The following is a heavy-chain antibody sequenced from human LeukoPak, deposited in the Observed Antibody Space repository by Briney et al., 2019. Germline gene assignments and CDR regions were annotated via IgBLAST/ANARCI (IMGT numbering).Heavy chain of an antibody. CDR2: ISSSSYI. D-gene: IGHD3-3*01. J-gene: IGHJ4*02. V-gene: IGHV3-21*01. CDR3: ARGTMVLRFLEWLNDY. Sequence: GGSLRLSCAASGFTFSSYSMNWVRQAPGKGLEWVSSISSSSYIYYADSVKGRFTISRDNAKNSLYLQMNSLRAEDTAVYYCARGTMVLRFLEWLNDYWGQGTLVTVSS. CDR1: GFTFSSYS.